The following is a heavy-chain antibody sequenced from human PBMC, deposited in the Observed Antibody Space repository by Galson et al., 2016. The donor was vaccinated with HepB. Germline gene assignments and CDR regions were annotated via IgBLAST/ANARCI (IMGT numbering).Heavy chain of an antibody. V-gene: IGHV5-51*01. J-gene: IGHJ2*01. Sequence: QSGAEVKKPGESLKISCEGSGYMFSGYWIGWVRQMPGKGLEWMGIIYPGDSDTRCSPSFQGQVTISVDKSINTAYLQWSSLKTSDTAMYYCARLGGTTRGGYFDLWGRGTLVTVSS. D-gene: IGHD3-16*01. CDR1: GYMFSGYW. CDR2: IYPGDSDT. CDR3: ARLGGTTRGGYFDL.